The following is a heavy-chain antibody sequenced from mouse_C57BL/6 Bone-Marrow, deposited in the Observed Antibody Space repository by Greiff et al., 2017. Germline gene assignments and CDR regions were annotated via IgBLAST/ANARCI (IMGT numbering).Heavy chain of an antibody. V-gene: IGHV1-62-2*01. CDR1: GYIFTEYT. D-gene: IGHD2-4*01. J-gene: IGHJ2*01. CDR3: ARHERYYDYEGYFDY. Sequence: VKLQESGAELVKPGASVKLSCKASGYIFTEYTIHWVKQRSGQGLEWIGWFYPGSGSIKYNERFKDKATLTADKSSNTVYMELSRVTSEDSAVYFCARHERYYDYEGYFDYWGQGTTLTVSS. CDR2: FYPGSGSI.